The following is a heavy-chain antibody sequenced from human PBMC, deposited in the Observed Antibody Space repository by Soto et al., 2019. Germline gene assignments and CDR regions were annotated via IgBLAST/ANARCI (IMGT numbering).Heavy chain of an antibody. D-gene: IGHD6-6*01. CDR1: GYTFTGYY. V-gene: IGHV1-2*02. J-gene: IGHJ4*02. CDR3: ARAAIAARPSHYYFDY. Sequence: ASVKVSCKASGYTFTGYYMHWVRQAPGQGLEWMGWINPNSGGTNYAQKFQGRVTMTRDTSISTAYMELSRLRSDDTAVYYCARAAIAARPSHYYFDYWGQGTLVTVS. CDR2: INPNSGGT.